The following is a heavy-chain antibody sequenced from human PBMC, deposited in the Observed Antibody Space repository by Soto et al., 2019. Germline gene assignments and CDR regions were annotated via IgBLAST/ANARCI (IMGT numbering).Heavy chain of an antibody. CDR3: ARDIGYSSSWYGDY. D-gene: IGHD6-13*01. CDR2: IYSGGST. CDR1: GFTVSSNY. Sequence: GGSLRLSCAASGFTVSSNYMSWVRQAPGKGLEWVSVIYSGGSTYYADSVKGRFTISRDNSKNTLYLQMNSLRAEDTAVYYCARDIGYSSSWYGDYRGQGTLVTVSS. V-gene: IGHV3-66*01. J-gene: IGHJ4*02.